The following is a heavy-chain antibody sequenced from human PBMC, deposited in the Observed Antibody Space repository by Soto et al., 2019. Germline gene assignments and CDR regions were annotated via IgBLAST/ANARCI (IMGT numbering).Heavy chain of an antibody. D-gene: IGHD3-22*01. CDR3: ARVGPWVPYYYDSSPYTFENWFDP. CDR2: INHSGST. V-gene: IGHV4-34*01. CDR1: GGSFSGYY. Sequence: SETLSLTCAVYGGSFSGYYWSWIRQPPGKGLEWIGEINHSGSTNYNPSLKSRVTISVDTSKNQFSLKLSSVTAADTAVYYCARVGPWVPYYYDSSPYTFENWFDPWGQGTLVTVSS. J-gene: IGHJ5*02.